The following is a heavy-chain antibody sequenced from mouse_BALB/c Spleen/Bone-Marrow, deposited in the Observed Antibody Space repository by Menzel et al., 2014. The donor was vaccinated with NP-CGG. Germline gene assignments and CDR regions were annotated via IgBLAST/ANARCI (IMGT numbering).Heavy chain of an antibody. CDR2: IDPGNGVT. J-gene: IGHJ4*01. CDR1: GFNIKAYY. V-gene: IGHV14-4*02. CDR3: NAWNYYGGMGY. Sequence: EVQLQQSGAELVRSGASVKLSCTASGFNIKAYYMHWVKQRPEQGLEWIGWIDPGNGVTEYAPKFQGKATMTADTSSNTAYLQLSSLTSEDTAVYYCNAWNYYGGMGYWGQGTSVTVSS. D-gene: IGHD1-2*01.